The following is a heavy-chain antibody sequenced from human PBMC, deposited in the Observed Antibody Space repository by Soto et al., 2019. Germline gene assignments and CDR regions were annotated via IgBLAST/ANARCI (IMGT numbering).Heavy chain of an antibody. V-gene: IGHV3-23*01. CDR2: ISGSGDGT. CDR3: AKGLRRYSYGYIGYCDY. D-gene: IGHD5-18*01. Sequence: EVKLLESGGGLEQPGGSLRLSCIASGFIFSSYAVTWVRQAPGKGLECVSAISGSGDGTYYADSVKGRFTISRDNSKNTVYLQMNSLRAEDTAVYYCAKGLRRYSYGYIGYCDYWGQGTLVTVSS. J-gene: IGHJ4*02. CDR1: GFIFSSYA.